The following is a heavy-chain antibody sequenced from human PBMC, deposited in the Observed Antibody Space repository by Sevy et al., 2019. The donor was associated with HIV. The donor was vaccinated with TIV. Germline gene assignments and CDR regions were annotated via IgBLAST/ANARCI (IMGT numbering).Heavy chain of an antibody. CDR1: GGSISSSSYY. D-gene: IGHD3-9*01. Sequence: SETLSLTCTVSGGSISSSSYYWGWIRQPPGKGLEWIGSIYYSGSTYYNPSLKSRVTISVDTSKNQFSLKLSSLTAADTAVYYCARLLNYDILTGMGTNFDYWGQGTLVTVSS. CDR2: IYYSGST. J-gene: IGHJ4*02. CDR3: ARLLNYDILTGMGTNFDY. V-gene: IGHV4-39*01.